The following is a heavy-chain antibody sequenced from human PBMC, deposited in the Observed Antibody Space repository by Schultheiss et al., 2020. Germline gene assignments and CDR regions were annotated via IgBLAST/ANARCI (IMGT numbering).Heavy chain of an antibody. CDR1: GFTFSSYE. D-gene: IGHD3-16*02. CDR3: ARDGYDYVWGSYRTSFDY. V-gene: IGHV3-48*03. Sequence: GGSLRLSCAASGFTFSSYEMNWVRQAPGKGLEWVSYISSSGSTIYYADSVKGRFTISRDNAKNSLYLQMNSLRAEDTAVYYCARDGYDYVWGSYRTSFDYWGQGTLVTVSS. CDR2: ISSSGSTI. J-gene: IGHJ4*02.